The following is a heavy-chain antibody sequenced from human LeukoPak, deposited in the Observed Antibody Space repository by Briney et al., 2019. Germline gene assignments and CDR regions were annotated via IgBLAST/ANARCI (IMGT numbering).Heavy chain of an antibody. CDR3: ARDHHYDFWSGYYLYYYGMDV. J-gene: IGHJ6*02. CDR1: GFTFSSYG. CDR2: ISYDGSNK. D-gene: IGHD3-3*01. Sequence: GGSLRLSCAASGFTFSSYGMHWVRQAPGKGLEWVAVISYDGSNKYYADSVKGRFTISRDNSKNTLYLQMNSLRAEDTAVYYCARDHHYDFWSGYYLYYYGMDVWGQGTTVTVSS. V-gene: IGHV3-30*03.